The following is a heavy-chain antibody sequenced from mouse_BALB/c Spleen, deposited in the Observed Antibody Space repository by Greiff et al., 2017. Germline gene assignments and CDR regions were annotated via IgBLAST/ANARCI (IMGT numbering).Heavy chain of an antibody. D-gene: IGHD2-4*01. V-gene: IGHV1-54*01. CDR1: GYAFTNYL. CDR3: ARFDYDEGYAMDY. J-gene: IGHJ4*01. CDR2: INPGSGGT. Sequence: VQLVESGAELVRPGTSVKVSCKASGYAFTNYLIEWVKQRPGQGLEWIGVINPGSGGTNYNEKFKGKATLTADKSSSTAYMQLSSLTSDDSAVYFCARFDYDEGYAMDYWGQGTSVTVSS.